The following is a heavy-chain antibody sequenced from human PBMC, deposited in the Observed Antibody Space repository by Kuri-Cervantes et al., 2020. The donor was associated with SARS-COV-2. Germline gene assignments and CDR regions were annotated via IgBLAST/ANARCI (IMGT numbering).Heavy chain of an antibody. D-gene: IGHD3-3*01. CDR3: ARAAYYDFWSGLGYYYYYYMDV. J-gene: IGHJ6*03. CDR1: GFTFSSYS. V-gene: IGHV3-21*01. CDR2: ISSSSSYI. Sequence: GGSLRLSCAASGFTFSSYSMNWVRQAPGKGLEWVSSISSSSSYIYYADSVKGRFTISRDNAKNSLYLQMNSLRDEDTAVYYCARAAYYDFWSGLGYYYYYYMDVWGQGTLVTVSS.